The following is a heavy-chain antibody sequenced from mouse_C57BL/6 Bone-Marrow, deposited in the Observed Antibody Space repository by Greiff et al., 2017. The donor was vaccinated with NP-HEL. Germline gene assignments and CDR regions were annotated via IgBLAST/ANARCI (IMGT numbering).Heavy chain of an antibody. D-gene: IGHD3-2*02. CDR3: ARMTAQATMAY. CDR2: IYPGAGDT. CDR1: GYAFSSSW. V-gene: IGHV1-82*01. Sequence: VQLQQSGPELVKPGASVKISCKASGYAFSSSWMNWVKQRPGKGLEWIGRIYPGAGDTNYNGKFKGKATLTADKSSSTADMQLSSLTSEDSAVYFCARMTAQATMAYWGQGTLVTVSA. J-gene: IGHJ3*01.